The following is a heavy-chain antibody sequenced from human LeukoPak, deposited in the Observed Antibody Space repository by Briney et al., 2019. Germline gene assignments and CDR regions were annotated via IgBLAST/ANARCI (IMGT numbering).Heavy chain of an antibody. CDR3: AKDFGSSSWYSSYYFDY. D-gene: IGHD6-13*01. J-gene: IGHJ4*02. CDR1: GFTFSSYG. V-gene: IGHV3-30*18. CDR2: ISYDGSNK. Sequence: GRSLRLSCAASGFTFSSYGMHWVRQAPGKGLEWVAVISYDGSNKYYADSVKGRFTISRDNSKNTLYLQMNSLRAEDTALYYCAKDFGSSSWYSSYYFDYWGQGTLVTVSS.